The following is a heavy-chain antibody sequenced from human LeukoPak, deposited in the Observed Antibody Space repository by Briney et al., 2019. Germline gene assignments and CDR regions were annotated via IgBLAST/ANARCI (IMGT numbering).Heavy chain of an antibody. V-gene: IGHV4-31*03. D-gene: IGHD3-3*01. CDR1: GGSISSGGYF. Sequence: SETLSFTCTVSGGSISSGGYFWSWIRQHLGKFLECSGYIYYSGSAYYNPSLKSRVTISVDTSKNQLSLKLSSVTAADTAVYYCARDLRFLEWYELIYWGQGTLVTVSS. J-gene: IGHJ4*02. CDR3: ARDLRFLEWYELIY. CDR2: IYYSGSA.